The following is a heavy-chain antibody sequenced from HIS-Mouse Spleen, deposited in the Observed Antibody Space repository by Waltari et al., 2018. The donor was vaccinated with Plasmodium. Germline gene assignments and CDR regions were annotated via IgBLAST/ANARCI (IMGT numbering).Heavy chain of an antibody. D-gene: IGHD1-26*01. Sequence: EVQLLESGGGLVQPGGSLRLYGAACGFTFSNYAMSWVRQAPGKGLEWVSAISGSGGSTYYADSVKGRFTISRDNSKNTLYLQMNSLRAEDTAVYYCAKSGSYYAFDIWGQGTMVTVSS. CDR1: GFTFSNYA. J-gene: IGHJ3*02. V-gene: IGHV3-23*01. CDR3: AKSGSYYAFDI. CDR2: ISGSGGST.